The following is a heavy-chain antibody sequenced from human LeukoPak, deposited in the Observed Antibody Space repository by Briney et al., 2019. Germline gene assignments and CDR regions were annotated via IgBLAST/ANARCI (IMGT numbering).Heavy chain of an antibody. V-gene: IGHV3-23*01. CDR2: ISAGGGTT. CDR3: AKDVSQWLVRLDY. J-gene: IGHJ4*02. Sequence: PGGSLRLSCAASGFTFNNYAMSWVRQAPGKGLEWVSAISAGGGTTYYADSVKGRFTISRGNSKNTLYVQMNSLRAEDTAVYYCAKDVSQWLVRLDYWGQGVLITVSS. CDR1: GFTFNNYA. D-gene: IGHD6-19*01.